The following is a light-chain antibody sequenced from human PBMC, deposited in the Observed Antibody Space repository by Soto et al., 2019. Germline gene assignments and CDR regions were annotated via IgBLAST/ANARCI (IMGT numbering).Light chain of an antibody. CDR3: MQALQTPLT. CDR1: QSLLHSNGYNY. V-gene: IGKV2-28*01. CDR2: LSS. Sequence: DIVMTQSPLSLPVTPGEPASISCRSSQSLLHSNGYNYLDWYLQKPVLSPKLLIYLSSNLALGVPDRLCGSGSGTDFTLKISRVETEDVGVYYCMQALQTPLTFGGGTRVEIK. J-gene: IGKJ4*01.